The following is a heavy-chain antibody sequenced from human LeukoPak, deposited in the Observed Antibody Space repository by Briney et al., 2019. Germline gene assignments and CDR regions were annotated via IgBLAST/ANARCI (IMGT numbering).Heavy chain of an antibody. V-gene: IGHV3-7*01. J-gene: IGHJ4*02. CDR3: ARDMITMVRGALGDY. D-gene: IGHD3-10*01. CDR2: IKQDGSEK. Sequence: PGGSLRLSCAASGFTFSSYWMSWVRQAPGKGLEWVANIKQDGSEKYYVDSVKGRFTISRDNAKNSLYLQMNSLRAEDTAVYYCARDMITMVRGALGDYWGQGTLVTVSS. CDR1: GFTFSSYW.